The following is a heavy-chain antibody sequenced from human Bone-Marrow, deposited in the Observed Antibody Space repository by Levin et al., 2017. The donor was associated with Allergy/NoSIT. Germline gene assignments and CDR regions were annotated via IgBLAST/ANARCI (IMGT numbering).Heavy chain of an antibody. CDR3: VRDRPTREDYYHYFYGMDV. D-gene: IGHD3-10*01. Sequence: PGGSLRLSCAASGFIFSDYYMRWIRQAPGKGLEWVSCISASGSGKYYGDSVKGRFTISRDNAKNSLYLQMNSLRADDTAVYYCVRDRPTREDYYHYFYGMDVWGQGTTVTVSS. V-gene: IGHV3-11*01. CDR1: GFIFSDYY. J-gene: IGHJ6*02. CDR2: ISASGSGK.